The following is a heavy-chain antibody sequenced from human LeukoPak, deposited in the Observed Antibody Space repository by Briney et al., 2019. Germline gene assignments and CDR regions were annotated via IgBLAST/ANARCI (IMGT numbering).Heavy chain of an antibody. CDR1: GFTFSSYG. CDR3: ARDSPRKKWELLGSSAFDI. D-gene: IGHD1-26*01. CDR2: IRYDGSNK. V-gene: IGHV3-30*02. J-gene: IGHJ3*02. Sequence: GGSLRLSCAASGFTFSSYGMYWVRQAPGKGLEWVAFIRYDGSNKYYADSVKGRFTVSRDNSKNTLYLQMNSLRAEDTAVYYCARDSPRKKWELLGSSAFDIWGQGTMVTVSS.